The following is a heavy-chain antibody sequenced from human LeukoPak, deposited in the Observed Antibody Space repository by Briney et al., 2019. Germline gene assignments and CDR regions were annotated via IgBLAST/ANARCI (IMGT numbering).Heavy chain of an antibody. J-gene: IGHJ5*02. CDR1: GLTFSSYS. V-gene: IGHV3-48*04. CDR2: IDSRSGNI. D-gene: IGHD6-13*01. Sequence: PGGSLRLSCAGSGLTFSSYSMNWVRQAPGVGLEWISYIDSRSGNIYYADSVKGRFTISRDNAKNSLFLQMSSLRAEDTALYYCARGRGPSVGKAPGGLNWFDPWGQGTLVTVSS. CDR3: ARGRGPSVGKAPGGLNWFDP.